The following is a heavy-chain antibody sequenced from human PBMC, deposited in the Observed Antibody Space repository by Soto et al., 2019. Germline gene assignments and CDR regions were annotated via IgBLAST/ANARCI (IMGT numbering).Heavy chain of an antibody. CDR3: AKDRASGYYYYYGMDV. V-gene: IGHV3-30*18. J-gene: IGHJ6*02. CDR2: ISYDGSNK. D-gene: IGHD1-26*01. Sequence: VGSLRLSCAASGFTFSSYGMHWVRQAPVKVLEWVAVISYDGSNKYYADSVKGRFTISRDNSKNTLYLQMNSLRAEDTAVYYCAKDRASGYYYYYGMDVWGQGTTVTVSS. CDR1: GFTFSSYG.